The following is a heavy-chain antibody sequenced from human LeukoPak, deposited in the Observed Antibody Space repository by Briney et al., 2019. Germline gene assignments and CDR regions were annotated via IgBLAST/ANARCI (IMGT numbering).Heavy chain of an antibody. Sequence: SETLSLTCTVSGGSISSYYWSWIRQPPGKGLEWIGYIYYSGSTNYNPSLKSRVTISVDTSKNQFSLKLSSVTAADTAVYYCARHYYDSRVGWFDPWGQGTLVTVSS. CDR2: IYYSGST. V-gene: IGHV4-59*08. J-gene: IGHJ5*02. D-gene: IGHD3-22*01. CDR3: ARHYYDSRVGWFDP. CDR1: GGSISSYY.